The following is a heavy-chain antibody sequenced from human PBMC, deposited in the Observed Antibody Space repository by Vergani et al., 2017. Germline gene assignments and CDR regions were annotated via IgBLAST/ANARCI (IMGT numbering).Heavy chain of an antibody. V-gene: IGHV1-69*01. Sequence: QVQLVQSGAEVKKPGSSVRVSCQSSGGTFSNYAISWVRQAPGQGLEWMGGVLPMFNIANYAQKFQGKVTIIADESTSTVYMDLNSLRSEDTAVYYCARVIDCSGGSCYSGMKFWGQGTLVTVSS. J-gene: IGHJ4*02. CDR2: VLPMFNIA. D-gene: IGHD2-15*01. CDR3: ARVIDCSGGSCYSGMKF. CDR1: GGTFSNYA.